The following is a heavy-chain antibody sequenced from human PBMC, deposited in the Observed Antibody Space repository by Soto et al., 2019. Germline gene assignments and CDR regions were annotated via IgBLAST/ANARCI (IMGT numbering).Heavy chain of an antibody. CDR3: GTMPIVVEPAPMDV. CDR1: GGSISSRDYY. Sequence: SVTLYLTCPVSGGSISSRDYYWSWNRQPPGKGLEWIGYIYYSGSTSYNASLKSRTSISADPSNNQFSLKLHSLTAADTAVYFCGTMPIVVEPAPMDVWGPRTSVTV. D-gene: IGHD2-2*01. CDR2: IYYSGST. J-gene: IGHJ6*02. V-gene: IGHV4-30-4*01.